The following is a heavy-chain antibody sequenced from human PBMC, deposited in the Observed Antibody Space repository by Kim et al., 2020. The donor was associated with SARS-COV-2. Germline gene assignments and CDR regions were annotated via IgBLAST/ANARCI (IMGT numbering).Heavy chain of an antibody. V-gene: IGHV4-34*01. CDR3: AGLKLGYSAFDI. D-gene: IGHD2-21*01. Sequence: DDPSRKSRVTISVDTSKNQFSLKLSSVTAADAAVFYCAGLKLGYSAFDIWGQGTMVTVSS. J-gene: IGHJ3*02.